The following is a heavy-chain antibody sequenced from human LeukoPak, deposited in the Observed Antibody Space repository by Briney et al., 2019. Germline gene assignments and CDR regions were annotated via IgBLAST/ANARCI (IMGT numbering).Heavy chain of an antibody. CDR3: AKERGYCSSTSCPKGYFDY. CDR1: GFTFSSYG. V-gene: IGHV3-23*01. D-gene: IGHD2-2*01. Sequence: GGSLRLSCAASGFTFSSYGMSWVRQAPGKGLEWVSGISGSGGSTYYADSVKGRFTISRDNSKNTLYLQMNSLRAEDTAVYYCAKERGYCSSTSCPKGYFDYWGQGTLVTVSS. J-gene: IGHJ4*02. CDR2: ISGSGGST.